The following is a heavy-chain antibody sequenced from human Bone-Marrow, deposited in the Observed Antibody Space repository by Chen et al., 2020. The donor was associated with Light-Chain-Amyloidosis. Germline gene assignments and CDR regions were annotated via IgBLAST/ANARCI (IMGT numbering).Heavy chain of an antibody. V-gene: IGHV3-48*03. CDR2: ISSTGSLM. CDR3: AKEKAISVTMFGLAGGFDL. D-gene: IGHD3-3*01. Sequence: EMNWVRQAPGKGLEWVSYISSTGSLMYHADSVKGRFTISRDNAENSLYLQMNDLRAEDTAVYYCAKEKAISVTMFGLAGGFDLWGQGTLVTVSS. J-gene: IGHJ5*02.